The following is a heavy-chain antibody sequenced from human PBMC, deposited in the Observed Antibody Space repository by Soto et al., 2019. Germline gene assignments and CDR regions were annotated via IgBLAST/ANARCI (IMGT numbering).Heavy chain of an antibody. CDR3: ARDYLVVPHRVIDY. V-gene: IGHV3-23*01. CDR2: ISGAGGST. J-gene: IGHJ4*02. CDR1: GFTFINYA. D-gene: IGHD2-2*01. Sequence: PGGSLRLSCAVSGFTFINYAMTWVRQAPGKGLEWVSAISGAGGSTYYADSVKGRFTISRDNSKNTLYLQMNSLRAEDTAVYYCARDYLVVPHRVIDYWGQGTLVTVSS.